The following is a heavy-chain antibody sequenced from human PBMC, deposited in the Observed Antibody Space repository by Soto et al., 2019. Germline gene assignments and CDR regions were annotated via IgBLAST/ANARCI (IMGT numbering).Heavy chain of an antibody. CDR1: GFTFSNYA. J-gene: IGHJ3*02. D-gene: IGHD3-22*01. CDR3: AKKDGTDGYYDAFDI. V-gene: IGHV3-23*01. Sequence: GSLRLSCAVSGFTFSNYAMSWVRQAPGKGLDWVSAISGSGASTYNADSVKGRFTISRDNSKSTLYLQMNSLRAEDTALYYCAKKDGTDGYYDAFDIWGQGTMVTVSS. CDR2: ISGSGAST.